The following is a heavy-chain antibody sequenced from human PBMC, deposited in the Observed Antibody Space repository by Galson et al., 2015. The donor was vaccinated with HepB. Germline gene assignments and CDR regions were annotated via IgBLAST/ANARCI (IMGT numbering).Heavy chain of an antibody. CDR3: ARIYGAGAYYDEN. V-gene: IGHV2-70*11. D-gene: IGHD3-10*01. CDR2: IDWDDDK. Sequence: PALVKPTQTLTLPCTFSGFSLSTPGMCVSWIRQPPGKALEWLARIDWDDDKYYIPSLKTRLTISKDTSKNQVVLTMTNMDPVDTATYYCARIYGAGAYYDENWGQGTLVTVSS. CDR1: GFSLSTPGMC. J-gene: IGHJ4*02.